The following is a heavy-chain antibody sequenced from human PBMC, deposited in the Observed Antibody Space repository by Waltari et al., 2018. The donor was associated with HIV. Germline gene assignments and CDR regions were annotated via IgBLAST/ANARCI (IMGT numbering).Heavy chain of an antibody. CDR1: GGTFSSYA. Sequence: QVQLVQSGAEVKEPGSSVKDSCKASGGTFSSYAISWVRQAPGQGLEWMGGIIPIFGTANYAQKFQGRVTITADESTSTAYMELSSLRSEDTAVYYCAMPTGPVAANYYYYYGMDVWGQGTTVTVSS. J-gene: IGHJ6*02. CDR2: IIPIFGTA. CDR3: AMPTGPVAANYYYYYGMDV. D-gene: IGHD2-15*01. V-gene: IGHV1-69*01.